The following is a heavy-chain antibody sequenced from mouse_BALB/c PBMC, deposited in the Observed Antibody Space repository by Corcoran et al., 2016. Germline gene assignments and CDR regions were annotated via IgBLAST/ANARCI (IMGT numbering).Heavy chain of an antibody. V-gene: IGHV9-1*02. CDR2: INTYTGEP. CDR1: GYTFTNYG. J-gene: IGHJ3*01. Sequence: QIQLVQSGPELKKPGETVKISCKASGYTFTNYGMNWVKQAPGKGLKWMGWINTYTGEPTYADDFKGRFAFSLETSASTAYLQINNLKNEYMATYCCARRIVTMVVATEGFAYWGQGTLVTVSA. CDR3: ARRIVTMVVATEGFAY. D-gene: IGHD1-1*01.